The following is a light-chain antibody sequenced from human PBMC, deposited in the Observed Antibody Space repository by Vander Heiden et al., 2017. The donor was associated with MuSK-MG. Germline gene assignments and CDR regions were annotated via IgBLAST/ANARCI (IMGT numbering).Light chain of an antibody. V-gene: IGKV1-39*01. Sequence: DIQMTQSPSSLSASVGDRLTITCRASQSSSSYLNWYQQKPGKAPKLLIYAASSLQSGVPSRFSRSGSGTDFTLTIISLQPEDFATYYCQQSYSTPRTFGQGTKVEIK. CDR3: QQSYSTPRT. CDR1: QSSSSY. CDR2: AAS. J-gene: IGKJ1*01.